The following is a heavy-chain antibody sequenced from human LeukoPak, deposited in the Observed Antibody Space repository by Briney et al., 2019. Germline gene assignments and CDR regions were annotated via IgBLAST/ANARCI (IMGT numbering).Heavy chain of an antibody. CDR1: GGSFSGYY. V-gene: IGHV4-34*01. CDR2: INHSGST. J-gene: IGHJ6*02. CDR3: ARGWAVAAYYYGMDV. Sequence: SETLSLTCAVYGGSFSGYYWSWIRQPPGKGLEWIGEINHSGSTNYNPSLKSRVTISVDTSKNQFSLKLSSVTAADTAVHYCARGWAVAAYYYGMDVWGQGTTVTVSS. D-gene: IGHD6-19*01.